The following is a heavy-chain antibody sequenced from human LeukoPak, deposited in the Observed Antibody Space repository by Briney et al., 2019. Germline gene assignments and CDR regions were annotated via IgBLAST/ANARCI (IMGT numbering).Heavy chain of an antibody. V-gene: IGHV4-34*01. D-gene: IGHD6-19*01. CDR2: INHSGST. J-gene: IGHJ6*03. Sequence: SDTLSLTCAVYGGSFSGYYWSWIRQPPGKGLEWIGEINHSGSTNYNPSLNTRVTISVDTSKNQFSLKLSSVTAADTAVYYCARGASSGWYPLYYYYMDVWGKGTTVTVSS. CDR1: GGSFSGYY. CDR3: ARGASSGWYPLYYYYMDV.